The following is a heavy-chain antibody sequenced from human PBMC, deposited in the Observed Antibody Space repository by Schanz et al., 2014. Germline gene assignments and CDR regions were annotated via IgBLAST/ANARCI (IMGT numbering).Heavy chain of an antibody. Sequence: EVQLVESGGGLVKPGGSLRLSCAASGFTFSTYYMNWVRQAPGKGLEWVSSISSSSSYISYADSVKGRFTISRDNAKNSLYLQMDSLRPEDTAVYFCAKDTGYCHGGACYCFEYWGLGILVTVSS. CDR1: GFTFSTYY. CDR3: AKDTGYCHGGACYCFEY. D-gene: IGHD2-8*02. J-gene: IGHJ4*02. CDR2: ISSSSSYI. V-gene: IGHV3-21*02.